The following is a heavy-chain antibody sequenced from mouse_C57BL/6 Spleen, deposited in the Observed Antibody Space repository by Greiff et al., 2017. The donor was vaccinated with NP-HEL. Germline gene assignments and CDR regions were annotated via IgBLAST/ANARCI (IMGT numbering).Heavy chain of an antibody. Sequence: VKLVESGPGLVQPSQSLSITCTVSGFSLTSYGVHWVRQSPGKGLEWLGVIWSGGSTDYNAAFISRLSISKDNSKSQVFFKMNSLQADDTAIYDCARNCEDGYYDYFDYWGQGTTLTVSS. V-gene: IGHV2-2*01. CDR2: IWSGGST. CDR3: ARNCEDGYYDYFDY. J-gene: IGHJ2*01. CDR1: GFSLTSYG. D-gene: IGHD2-3*01.